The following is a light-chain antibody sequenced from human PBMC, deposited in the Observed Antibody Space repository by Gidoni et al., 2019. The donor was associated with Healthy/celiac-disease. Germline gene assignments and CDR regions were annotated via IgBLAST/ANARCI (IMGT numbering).Light chain of an antibody. CDR2: AAS. Sequence: DIQLTQSPSFLAASVGARVTITCRASQGSSSYLAWYQQKPGKAPKLLIYAASTLQSGVTSMFSGSGSGTEFTLTISSMQPEDCATYYCRQLNSYPWTFGQGTKVEIK. V-gene: IGKV1-9*01. CDR1: QGSSSY. J-gene: IGKJ1*01. CDR3: RQLNSYPWT.